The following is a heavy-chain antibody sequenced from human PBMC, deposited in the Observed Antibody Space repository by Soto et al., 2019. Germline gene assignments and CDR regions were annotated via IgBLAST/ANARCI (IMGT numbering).Heavy chain of an antibody. D-gene: IGHD3-3*01. V-gene: IGHV1-18*01. Sequence: QVQLVQSGAEVKKPGASVKVSCKASGYTFTSYGISWVRQAPGQGLEWMGWISAYNGNTNYAQKLQGRVTMTTDTSTSTADMELRSLRSDDTAVYYCARSSNYDFWSGHNSIYYFDYWGQGTLVTVSS. CDR3: ARSSNYDFWSGHNSIYYFDY. CDR2: ISAYNGNT. J-gene: IGHJ4*02. CDR1: GYTFTSYG.